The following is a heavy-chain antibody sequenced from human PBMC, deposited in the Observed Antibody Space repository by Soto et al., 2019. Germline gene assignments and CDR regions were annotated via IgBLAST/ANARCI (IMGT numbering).Heavy chain of an antibody. V-gene: IGHV3-48*01. CDR2: ISSSSSTI. CDR1: GFTFSSYS. Sequence: EVQLVESGGGLVQPGGSLRLACAASGFTFSSYSMNWVRQAPGKGPEWVSYISSSSSTIYYADYVKGRFTISRENAKXSLYLQMNSLRAEDTAVYYCARDAYIWGSYRYPIDWGQGTLVTVSS. D-gene: IGHD3-16*02. J-gene: IGHJ4*02. CDR3: ARDAYIWGSYRYPID.